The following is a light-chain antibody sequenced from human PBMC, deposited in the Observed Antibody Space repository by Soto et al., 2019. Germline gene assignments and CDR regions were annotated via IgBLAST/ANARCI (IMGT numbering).Light chain of an antibody. CDR1: QGISSF. V-gene: IGKV1-8*01. CDR2: AAS. J-gene: IGKJ1*01. CDR3: QQYYSYPQT. Sequence: AIRMTQSPSSLSASTGDRVTITCRASQGISSFLAWYQQKPGKAPTILIYAASTLQSGVPSRFSGSGSGTDFTLTVSCLQSEDFATYYCQQYYSYPQTFGQGTKVEIK.